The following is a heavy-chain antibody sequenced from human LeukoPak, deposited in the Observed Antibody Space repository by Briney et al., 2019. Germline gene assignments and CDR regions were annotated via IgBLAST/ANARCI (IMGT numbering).Heavy chain of an antibody. CDR2: ISSSSSYI. J-gene: IGHJ4*02. V-gene: IGHV3-21*01. Sequence: PGGSLRLSCAASGFTFSSYSMNWVRQAPGKGLEWVSSISSSSSYIYYADSVKGRFTISRDNAKNSLYLQMNSLRVEDTAVYYCARNRDWAFDYWGQGSIVTVSS. D-gene: IGHD2-21*02. CDR1: GFTFSSYS. CDR3: ARNRDWAFDY.